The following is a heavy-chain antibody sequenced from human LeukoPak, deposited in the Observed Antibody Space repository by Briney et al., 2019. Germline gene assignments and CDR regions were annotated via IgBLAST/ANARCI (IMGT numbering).Heavy chain of an antibody. CDR2: ISYDGSNE. CDR3: ARDPGTYDSSGLDY. CDR1: GFTFSSYV. D-gene: IGHD3-22*01. Sequence: PGGSLRLSCAASGFTFSSYVMHWVRQAPGKGLEWVAIISYDGSNEYYADSVKGRFTISRDNSKNTLYLQMNSLRAEDTAMYYCARDPGTYDSSGLDYWGQGTLVTVSS. V-gene: IGHV3-30*14. J-gene: IGHJ4*02.